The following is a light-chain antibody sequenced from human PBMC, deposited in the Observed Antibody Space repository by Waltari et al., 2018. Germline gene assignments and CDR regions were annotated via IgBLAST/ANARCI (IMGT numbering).Light chain of an antibody. Sequence: EIVLTQSPGTLSLSPGERATLSCRASQSISSSHLAWYQQKPGQAPRLLMYSTSDRPTGIPDRFSGRGSGTDFTLTISRLEPEDFAVYYCQQYSRSPFTFGPGTKVDIK. V-gene: IGKV3-20*01. CDR2: STS. CDR1: QSISSSH. J-gene: IGKJ3*01. CDR3: QQYSRSPFT.